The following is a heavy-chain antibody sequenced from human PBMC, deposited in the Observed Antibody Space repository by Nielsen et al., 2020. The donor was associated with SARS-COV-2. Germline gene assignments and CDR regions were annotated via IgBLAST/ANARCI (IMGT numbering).Heavy chain of an antibody. Sequence: ASVKVSCKASGYTFTGYYMHWVRQAPGQGLEWMGRINPNSGGTNYAQKFQGRVTMTRDTSTSTVYMELSSLRSEDTAVYYCARDGGAAGHPGYYFDYWGQGTLVTVSS. CDR3: ARDGGAAGHPGYYFDY. J-gene: IGHJ4*02. CDR2: INPNSGGT. CDR1: GYTFTGYY. D-gene: IGHD6-13*01. V-gene: IGHV1-2*06.